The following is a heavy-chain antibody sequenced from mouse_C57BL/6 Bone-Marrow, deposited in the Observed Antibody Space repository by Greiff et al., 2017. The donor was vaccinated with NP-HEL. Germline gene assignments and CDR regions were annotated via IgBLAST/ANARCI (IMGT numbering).Heavy chain of an antibody. CDR3: TTSRYYYGKEFDY. J-gene: IGHJ2*01. CDR2: IDPETGGT. V-gene: IGHV1-15*01. Sequence: LVESGAELVRPGASVTLSCKASGYTFTDYEMHWVKQTPVHGLEWIGAIDPETGGTAYNQKFKGKAILTADKSSSTAYMELRSLTSEDSAVYYCTTSRYYYGKEFDYWGQGTTLTVSS. CDR1: GYTFTDYE. D-gene: IGHD1-1*01.